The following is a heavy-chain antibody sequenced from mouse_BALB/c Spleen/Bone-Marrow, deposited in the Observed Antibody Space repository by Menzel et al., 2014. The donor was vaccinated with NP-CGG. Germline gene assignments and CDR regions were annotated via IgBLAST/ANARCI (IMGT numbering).Heavy chain of an antibody. D-gene: IGHD2-4*01. CDR1: GFTFSSYS. J-gene: IGHJ2*01. V-gene: IGHV5-6-4*01. Sequence: EVQRVESGGGLVKPGGSLKLSCAASGFTFSSYSMSWVRQTPEKRLEWVATISSGGHYTYYPDSVKGRLTISRDNAKNTLYLQMSSLKSEDTAMYYCSKDGGYDYSYYFDYWGQGTTLTVSS. CDR3: SKDGGYDYSYYFDY. CDR2: ISSGGHYT.